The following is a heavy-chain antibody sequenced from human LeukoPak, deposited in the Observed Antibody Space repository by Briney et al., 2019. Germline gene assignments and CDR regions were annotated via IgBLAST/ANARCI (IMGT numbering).Heavy chain of an antibody. Sequence: SETLSLTCTVSGGPVSSGSYYWSWIRQPPGKGLEWIGYIYYSGSTNYNPSLKSRVTISVDTSKNQFSLKLSSVTAADTAVYYCARLSLYCGGDCYPGPIGYWGQGTLVTVSS. CDR3: ARLSLYCGGDCYPGPIGY. CDR2: IYYSGST. CDR1: GGPVSSGSYY. D-gene: IGHD2-21*02. J-gene: IGHJ4*02. V-gene: IGHV4-61*01.